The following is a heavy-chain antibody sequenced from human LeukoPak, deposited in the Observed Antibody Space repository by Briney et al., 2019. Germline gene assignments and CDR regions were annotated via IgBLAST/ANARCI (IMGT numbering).Heavy chain of an antibody. CDR1: GFTFGDYA. CDR2: IRSKAYGGTT. Sequence: QSGGSLRLSCTASGFTFGDYAMSWVRQAPGKGLEWVGFIRSKAYGGTTEYAASVKGRFTISRDDSKSIAYLQMNSLKTEDTAVYYCTRSSSGYYLSPYFDYWGQGTLVTVSS. J-gene: IGHJ4*02. D-gene: IGHD3-22*01. CDR3: TRSSSGYYLSPYFDY. V-gene: IGHV3-49*04.